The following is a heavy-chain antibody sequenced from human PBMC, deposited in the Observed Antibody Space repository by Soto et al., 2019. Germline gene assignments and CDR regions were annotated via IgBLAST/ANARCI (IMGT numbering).Heavy chain of an antibody. V-gene: IGHV3-23*01. Sequence: GGSLRLSCAASGFTFSSYAMSWVRQAPGKGLEWVSAISGSGGSTYYADSVRGRFTISRDDSQDILYLHMNSLRIEDTAVYYCCVIKRRDQYSTSGYWFDPWGPGTLVTVSS. CDR2: ISGSGGST. J-gene: IGHJ5*02. CDR3: CVIKRRDQYSTSGYWFDP. CDR1: GFTFSSYA. D-gene: IGHD4-4*01.